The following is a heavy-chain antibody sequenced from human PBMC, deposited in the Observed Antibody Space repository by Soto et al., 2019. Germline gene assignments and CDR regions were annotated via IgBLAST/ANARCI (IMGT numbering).Heavy chain of an antibody. CDR2: ISYDGSNK. J-gene: IGHJ4*02. D-gene: IGHD3-22*01. V-gene: IGHV3-30*18. CDR3: AKDFSYDSSL. Sequence: GGSLRLSCAASGFTFSSYGMHWVRQAPGKGLEWVAVISYDGSNKYYADSVKGRFTISRGNSKNTLYLQMNSLRAEDTAVYYCAKDFSYDSSLWGQGTLVTVSS. CDR1: GFTFSSYG.